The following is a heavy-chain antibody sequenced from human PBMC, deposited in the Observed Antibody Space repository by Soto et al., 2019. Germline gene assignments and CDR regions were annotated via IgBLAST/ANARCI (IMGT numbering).Heavy chain of an antibody. V-gene: IGHV2-26*01. CDR3: ERIMEPVLEYYYYYGMDV. Sequence: GPTLVNPTETLTLTCTVSGFSLRSARKRVSWIRQPPRSSLEWLAHIFSSDEKSYSKSLKRRPTISKDTCKGQVVLTMTNMDSVDTDTYYCERIMEPVLEYYYYYGMDVWGQGTTVTVSS. J-gene: IGHJ6*02. CDR1: GFSLRSARKR. CDR2: IFSSDEK. D-gene: IGHD3-3*01.